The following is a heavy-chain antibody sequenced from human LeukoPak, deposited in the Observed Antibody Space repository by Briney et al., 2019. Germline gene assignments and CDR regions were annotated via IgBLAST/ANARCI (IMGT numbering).Heavy chain of an antibody. CDR1: GYTFTGYY. J-gene: IGHJ4*02. Sequence: ASVKVSCKASGYTFTGYYVHWVRQAPGQGLEWMGWINPNSGDTDYAQKFQGRVTMTRDTSISTTHMEVTGLRSDDAAVYYCARWDGYSSSPDYWGQGTLVTVSS. CDR3: ARWDGYSSSPDY. CDR2: INPNSGDT. D-gene: IGHD6-13*01. V-gene: IGHV1-2*02.